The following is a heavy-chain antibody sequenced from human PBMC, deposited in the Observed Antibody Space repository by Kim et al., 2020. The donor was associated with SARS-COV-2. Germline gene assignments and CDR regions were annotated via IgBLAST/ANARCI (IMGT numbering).Heavy chain of an antibody. CDR2: IYYSGST. D-gene: IGHD4-4*01. CDR3: ARELGRVLQSYFDY. CDR1: GGSISSGGYY. Sequence: SETLSLTCTVSGGSISSGGYYWSWIRQHPGKGLEWIGYIYYSGSTYYNPPLKSRVTISVDTSKNQFSLKLSSVTAADTAVYYCARELGRVLQSYFDYWGQGTLVTVSS. V-gene: IGHV4-31*03. J-gene: IGHJ4*02.